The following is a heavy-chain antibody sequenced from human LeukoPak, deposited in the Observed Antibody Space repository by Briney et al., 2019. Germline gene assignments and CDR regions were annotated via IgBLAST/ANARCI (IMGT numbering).Heavy chain of an antibody. Sequence: PGESMRLSCAASAFTVSSNYLSWVCRSSPSRLDRASVIYSGGSTYYPDSVKGRFTISRDNSKNTLYLQMNSLRAEDTAVYYCARITPSSGYYNLRYFDLWGRGTLVTVSS. V-gene: IGHV3-53*01. D-gene: IGHD3-22*01. J-gene: IGHJ2*01. CDR2: IYSGGST. CDR1: AFTVSSNY. CDR3: ARITPSSGYYNLRYFDL.